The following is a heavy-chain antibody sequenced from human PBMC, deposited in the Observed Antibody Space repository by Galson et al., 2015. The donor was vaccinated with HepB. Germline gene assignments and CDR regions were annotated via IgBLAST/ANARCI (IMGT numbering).Heavy chain of an antibody. Sequence: LRLSCAASGFTFRSYAMSWVRQAPGKGLEWVSGISGSGGSTYYADSVKGRFTISRDNSKNTLYLQITSLRAEDTAVYYCAKFRELETPTALVSDYFDYWGQGTLVTVSS. V-gene: IGHV3-23*01. CDR3: AKFRELETPTALVSDYFDY. D-gene: IGHD5-18*01. CDR1: GFTFRSYA. J-gene: IGHJ4*02. CDR2: ISGSGGST.